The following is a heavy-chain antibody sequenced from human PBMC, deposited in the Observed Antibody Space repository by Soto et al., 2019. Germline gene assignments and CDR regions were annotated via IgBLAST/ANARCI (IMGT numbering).Heavy chain of an antibody. CDR2: ITYDGSNK. Sequence: GGSLRLSCAASGFTFSSYAMSWVRQAPGKGLEWVSAITYDGSNKYYADSVKGRFTISRDNSKNTLYLQMNSLRAEDTAVYYCAKDQGLLWFGESPHWGQGTLVTVSS. CDR1: GFTFSSYA. J-gene: IGHJ4*02. V-gene: IGHV3-30*18. D-gene: IGHD3-10*01. CDR3: AKDQGLLWFGESPH.